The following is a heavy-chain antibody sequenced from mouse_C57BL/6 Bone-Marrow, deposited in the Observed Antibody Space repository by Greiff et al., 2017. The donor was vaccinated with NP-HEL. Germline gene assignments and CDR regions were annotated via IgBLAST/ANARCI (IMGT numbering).Heavy chain of an antibody. D-gene: IGHD2-3*01. CDR3: ARREGGWLPAWFAY. CDR1: GFTFSSYT. V-gene: IGHV5-9*01. J-gene: IGHJ3*01. Sequence: EVKVVESGGGLVKPGGSLKLSCAASGFTFSSYTMSWVRQTPEKRLEWVATISGGGGNTYYPDSVKGRFTISRDNAKNTLYLQMSSLRSEDTALYYCARREGGWLPAWFAYWGQGTLVTVSA. CDR2: ISGGGGNT.